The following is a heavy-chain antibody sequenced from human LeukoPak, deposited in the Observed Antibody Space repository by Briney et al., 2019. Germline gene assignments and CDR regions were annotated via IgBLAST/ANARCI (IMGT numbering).Heavy chain of an antibody. V-gene: IGHV5-51*01. CDR1: GYSFTSYW. J-gene: IGHJ6*02. CDR3: ARQVEVTMVRGVIIWYYGMDV. D-gene: IGHD3-10*01. CDR2: IYPGDSDT. Sequence: GESLKISCKGSGYSFTSYWIGWVRQMPGKGLEWMGIIYPGDSDTRYSPSFQGQVTISADKSISTAYLQWGSLKASDTAMYYCARQVEVTMVRGVIIWYYGMDVWGQGTTVTVSS.